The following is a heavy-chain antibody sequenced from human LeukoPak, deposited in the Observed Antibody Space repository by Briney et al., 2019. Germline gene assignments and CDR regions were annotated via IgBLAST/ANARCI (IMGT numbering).Heavy chain of an antibody. V-gene: IGHV1-3*01. CDR3: ASVRGSGYDYERAIYYGMDV. Sequence: ASVKVSCKASGYTFTSYAMHWVRQAPGQRLEWMGWINAGNGNTKYSQKFQGRVTITRDTSASTAYMELSSLRSEDTAVYYCASVRGSGYDYERAIYYGMDVWGQGTTVTVSS. CDR2: INAGNGNT. J-gene: IGHJ6*02. CDR1: GYTFTSYA. D-gene: IGHD5-12*01.